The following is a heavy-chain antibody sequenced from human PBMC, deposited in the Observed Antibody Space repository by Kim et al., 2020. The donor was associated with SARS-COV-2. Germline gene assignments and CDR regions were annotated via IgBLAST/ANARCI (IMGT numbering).Heavy chain of an antibody. V-gene: IGHV1-69*01. J-gene: IGHJ6*02. D-gene: IGHD3-3*01. CDR3: ARVRTIFGLVHYYYGMDV. Sequence: QGRVTITADESTSTAYMELSSLRSEDTAVYYCARVRTIFGLVHYYYGMDVWGQGTTVTVSS.